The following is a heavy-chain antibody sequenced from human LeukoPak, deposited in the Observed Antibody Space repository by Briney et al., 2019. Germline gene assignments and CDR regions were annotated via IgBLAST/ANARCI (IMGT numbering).Heavy chain of an antibody. CDR3: ARGAVTTANWFDP. CDR2: INHSGST. J-gene: IGHJ5*02. Sequence: SETLSLTCAVYGGSLSGYYWSWIRQPPGKGLEWIGEINHSGSTNYNPSLKSRVTISVDTSKNQFSLKLSSVTAADTAVYYCARGAVTTANWFDPWGQGTLVTVSS. CDR1: GGSLSGYY. V-gene: IGHV4-34*01. D-gene: IGHD4-11*01.